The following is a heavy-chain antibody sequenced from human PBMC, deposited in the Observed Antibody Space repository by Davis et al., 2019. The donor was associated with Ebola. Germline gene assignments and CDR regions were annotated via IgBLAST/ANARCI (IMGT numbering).Heavy chain of an antibody. D-gene: IGHD3-10*01. Sequence: SLKISCAASGFTFSAYYMSWIRQAPGKGLEWVSYISSSGSTIYYADSVKGRFTISRDNAKNSLYLQMNSLRAEDPAVYYCAGASPEYYGSGTIAPEVYWGQGTLVTVSS. CDR3: AGASPEYYGSGTIAPEVY. CDR2: ISSSGSTI. CDR1: GFTFSAYY. J-gene: IGHJ4*02. V-gene: IGHV3-11*04.